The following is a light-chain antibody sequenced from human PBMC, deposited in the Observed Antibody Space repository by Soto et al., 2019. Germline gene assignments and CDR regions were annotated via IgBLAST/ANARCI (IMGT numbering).Light chain of an antibody. CDR2: GNS. Sequence: QSVLTQPPSVSGAPGQRVTISCTGSSSNIGAGYDVHWYQQLPGTAPKLLIYGNSNRPSGVPDRFSGSKSGTSASLAITGLQAEDEADYYCPSYDSSLRGDVFGTGTKLTDL. CDR1: SSNIGAGYD. CDR3: PSYDSSLRGDV. J-gene: IGLJ1*01. V-gene: IGLV1-40*01.